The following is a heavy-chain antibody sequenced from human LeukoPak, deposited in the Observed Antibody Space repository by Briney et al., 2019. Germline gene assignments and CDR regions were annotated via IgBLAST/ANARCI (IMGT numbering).Heavy chain of an antibody. J-gene: IGHJ4*02. CDR1: GGTFSSYA. Sequence: GASVKVPCKASGGTFSSYAISWVRQAPGQGLEWMGGIIPIFGTANYAQKFQGRVTITTDESTSTAYMELSSLRSEDTAVYYCARGGSSGYEEFDYWGQGTLVTVSS. CDR3: ARGGSSGYEEFDY. CDR2: IIPIFGTA. D-gene: IGHD3-22*01. V-gene: IGHV1-69*05.